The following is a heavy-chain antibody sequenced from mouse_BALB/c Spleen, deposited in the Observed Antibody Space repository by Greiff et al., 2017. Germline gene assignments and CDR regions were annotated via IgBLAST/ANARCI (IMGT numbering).Heavy chain of an antibody. D-gene: IGHD2-1*01. CDR3: AKDGNPWFAY. Sequence: EVQRVESGAELVKPGASVKLSCTASGFNIKDTYMHWVKQRPEQGLEWIGRIDPANGNTKYDPKFQGKATITADTSSNTAYLQLSSLTSEDTAVYYCAKDGNPWFAYWGQGTLVTVSA. J-gene: IGHJ3*01. V-gene: IGHV14-3*02. CDR2: IDPANGNT. CDR1: GFNIKDTY.